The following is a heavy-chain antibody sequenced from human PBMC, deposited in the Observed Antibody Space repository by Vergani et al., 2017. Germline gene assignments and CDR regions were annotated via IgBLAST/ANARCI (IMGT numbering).Heavy chain of an antibody. CDR3: ARDRLLWFGELLEGHGMDV. V-gene: IGHV4-31*11. D-gene: IGHD3-10*01. CDR1: GGSISSGDHC. Sequence: QVQLQESGPGLVKPPGTLSLTCAVSGGSISSGDHCWTWIRQRPGKGLEWIGYIFYSGTTYDNPSLRSRLTISVDTSQNQFSLKLRSVTAADTAVYYCARDRLLWFGELLEGHGMDVWGQGTTVTVSS. J-gene: IGHJ6*02. CDR2: IFYSGTT.